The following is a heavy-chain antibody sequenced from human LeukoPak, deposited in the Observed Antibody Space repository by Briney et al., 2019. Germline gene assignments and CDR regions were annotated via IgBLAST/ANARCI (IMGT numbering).Heavy chain of an antibody. CDR2: IYTSGST. Sequence: PSETLSLTCTVSAYSITTNYYWSWIRQPPGKGLEWIGYIYTSGSTNYNPSLKSRVTISVDTSKNQFSLKLSSVTAADTAVYYCARHRLAAAGTNYYYYYYMDVWGKGTTVTVSS. CDR1: AYSITTNYY. CDR3: ARHRLAAAGTNYYYYYYMDV. V-gene: IGHV4-4*09. D-gene: IGHD6-13*01. J-gene: IGHJ6*03.